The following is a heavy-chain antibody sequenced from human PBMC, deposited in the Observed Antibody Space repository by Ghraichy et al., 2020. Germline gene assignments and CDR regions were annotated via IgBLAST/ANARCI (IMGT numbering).Heavy chain of an antibody. D-gene: IGHD3-16*01. Sequence: GGSLRLSCAVSGFTFSNFAMSWVRQAPGKGLEWVSGISGGGGSTYYADSVKGRFTISRDNSKNTLYLQINSLRAEDTAVYYCAMHRFGSLVIDYWGQGTLLTVSS. CDR1: GFTFSNFA. V-gene: IGHV3-23*01. CDR2: ISGGGGST. J-gene: IGHJ4*02. CDR3: AMHRFGSLVIDY.